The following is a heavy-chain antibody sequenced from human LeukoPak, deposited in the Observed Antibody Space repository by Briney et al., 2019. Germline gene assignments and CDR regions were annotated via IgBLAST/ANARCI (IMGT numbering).Heavy chain of an antibody. V-gene: IGHV3-7*01. CDR3: TYSNWVAGDV. D-gene: IGHD7-27*01. Sequence: GGSLRLSCVTSGFTFSESWMSWVRQAPGKGLEWVADIKEDGSQKDYVDSVKGRFTISRDNAKNSLYLQMDSLRAEDTAVYYATYSNWVAGDVWGQGTTVSGSS. J-gene: IGHJ6*02. CDR1: GFTFSESW. CDR2: IKEDGSQK.